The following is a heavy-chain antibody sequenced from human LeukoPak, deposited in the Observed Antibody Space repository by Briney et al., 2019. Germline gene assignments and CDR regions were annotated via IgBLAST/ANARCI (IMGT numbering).Heavy chain of an antibody. J-gene: IGHJ4*02. V-gene: IGHV4-59*01. CDR1: GGSIISYY. Sequence: SETLSLTCTVSGGSIISYYWSWIRQPPGKGLEWIGYIYYSGSTNYNPSLKSRVTISVDTSKNQFSLQLSSVTAADTAVYYCARARDYYDSSGYSYWGQGTLVTVSS. CDR3: ARARDYYDSSGYSY. CDR2: IYYSGST. D-gene: IGHD3-22*01.